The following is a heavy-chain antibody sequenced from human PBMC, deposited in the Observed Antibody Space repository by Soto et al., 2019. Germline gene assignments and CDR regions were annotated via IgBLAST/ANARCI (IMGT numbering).Heavy chain of an antibody. V-gene: IGHV1-24*01. CDR1: GYTLTELS. Sequence: ASVKVSCKVSGYTLTELSMHWVRQAPGKGLEWMGGFDPEDGETIYAQKFQGRVTMTEDTSTDTAYMELSSLRSEDTAVYYCATSGGPYDFWSGYYDYWGQGTLVTVSS. J-gene: IGHJ4*02. CDR3: ATSGGPYDFWSGYYDY. D-gene: IGHD3-3*01. CDR2: FDPEDGET.